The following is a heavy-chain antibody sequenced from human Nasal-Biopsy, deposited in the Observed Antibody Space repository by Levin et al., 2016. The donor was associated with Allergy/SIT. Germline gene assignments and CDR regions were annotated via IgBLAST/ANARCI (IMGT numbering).Heavy chain of an antibody. CDR2: ISGSEDFI. CDR1: GFSFNSYG. Sequence: GESLKISCIASGFSFNSYGIGWVRQAPGRGLEWVSSISGSEDFIHHADSVKGRFTISRDESQNTVYLQMNSLRVEDTAKYYCAKQYGSGSHYVGLDYDFWGQGTLVTVSS. V-gene: IGHV3-23*01. D-gene: IGHD3-10*01. CDR3: AKQYGSGSHYVGLDYDF. J-gene: IGHJ4*02.